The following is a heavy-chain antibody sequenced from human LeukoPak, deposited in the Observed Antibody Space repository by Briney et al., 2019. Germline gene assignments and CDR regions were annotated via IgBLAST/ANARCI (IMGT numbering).Heavy chain of an antibody. CDR1: GFTSSSYA. Sequence: PGGSLRLSRAASGFTSSSYAMSWVRQAPGKGLEWVSRIGGSGGRTYYADSVKGRFTISRDNSKNTLFLQMNSLRAEDTAVYFCAKADYDILTGYYSYYYYYMDVWGKGTTVTVSS. CDR2: IGGSGGRT. J-gene: IGHJ6*03. V-gene: IGHV3-23*01. D-gene: IGHD3-9*01. CDR3: AKADYDILTGYYSYYYYYMDV.